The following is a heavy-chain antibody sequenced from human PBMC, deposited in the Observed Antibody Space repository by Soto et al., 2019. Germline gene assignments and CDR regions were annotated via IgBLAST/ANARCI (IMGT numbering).Heavy chain of an antibody. CDR1: GLTFSCDA. V-gene: IGHV3-23*01. CDR2: ISACGDIT. CDR3: ANSPRSGYEPPWDY. J-gene: IGHJ4*02. D-gene: IGHD5-12*01. Sequence: QPGGSVRLSCAATGLTFSCDAVKWVGQTPGKGLEWVSGISACGDITYYADSVKGRFTISRDNSKNTLFLQLNSLRAEDTAVYYCANSPRSGYEPPWDYWGQGTQVTGSS.